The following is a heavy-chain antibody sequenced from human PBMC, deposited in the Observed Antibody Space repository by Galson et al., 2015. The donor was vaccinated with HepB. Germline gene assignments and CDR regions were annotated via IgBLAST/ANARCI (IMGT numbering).Heavy chain of an antibody. CDR2: IDPSDSYT. CDR1: GYSFTSYW. J-gene: IGHJ3*02. V-gene: IGHV5-10-1*01. D-gene: IGHD3-10*01. Sequence: QSGAEVKKPGESLRISCKGSGYSFTSYWISWVRQMPGKGLEWMGRIDPSDSYTNYSPSFQGHVTISADKSISTAYLQWSSLKASDTAMYYCARPSESMVRGVMNAFDIWGQGTMVTVSS. CDR3: ARPSESMVRGVMNAFDI.